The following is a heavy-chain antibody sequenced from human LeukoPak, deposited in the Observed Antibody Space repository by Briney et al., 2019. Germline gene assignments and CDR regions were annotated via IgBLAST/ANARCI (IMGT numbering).Heavy chain of an antibody. V-gene: IGHV1-46*01. J-gene: IGHJ6*02. CDR2: INPSGGST. CDR1: GYTFIDYY. Sequence: GASVKVSCKASGYTFIDYYIHWVRQAPGQGLEWMGIINPSGGSTSYAQTFQGSVTMTRDTSTSTVYMELSSLRSDDTAAYYCAKEFYTTGGTVMDSQYYYYYGLYVWGQGTTVTVSS. CDR3: AKEFYTTGGTVMDSQYYYYYGLYV. D-gene: IGHD2-2*02.